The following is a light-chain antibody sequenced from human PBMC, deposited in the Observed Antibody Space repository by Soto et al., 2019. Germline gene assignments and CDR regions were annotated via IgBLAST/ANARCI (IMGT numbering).Light chain of an antibody. V-gene: IGKV3-11*01. J-gene: IGKJ1*01. CDR1: QSIMSY. CDR3: QHRAVWWT. Sequence: EIVLTQSPATLSLSPGERATLSCRAGQSIMSYLAWYQQKPGQAPRLLIYDASNRATGIPPRFSGSGSGTDFTLTISRLEPEDFGVYYCQHRAVWWTFGQGTKVEVK. CDR2: DAS.